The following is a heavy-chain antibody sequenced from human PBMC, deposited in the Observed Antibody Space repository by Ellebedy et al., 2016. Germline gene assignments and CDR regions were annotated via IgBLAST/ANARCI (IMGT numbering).Heavy chain of an antibody. J-gene: IGHJ5*02. Sequence: SETLSLTXTVSGGSISSYYWSWIRQPPGKGLEWIGYIYYSGSTNYNPSLKSRVTISVDTSKNQFSLKLSSVTAADTAVYYCARDYYGSGNWFDPWGQGTLVTVSS. V-gene: IGHV4-59*01. D-gene: IGHD3-10*01. CDR3: ARDYYGSGNWFDP. CDR2: IYYSGST. CDR1: GGSISSYY.